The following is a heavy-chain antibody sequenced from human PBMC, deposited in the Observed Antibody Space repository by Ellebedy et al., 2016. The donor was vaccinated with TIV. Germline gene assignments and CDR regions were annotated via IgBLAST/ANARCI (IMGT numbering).Heavy chain of an antibody. Sequence: SVKVSXXASGGTFSSYAISWVRQAPGQGLEWMGGIIPIFGTANYAQKFQGRVTITADESTSTAYMELSSLRSEDTAVYYCASSGSYDYVWGSYRLGWFDPWGQGTLVTVSS. J-gene: IGHJ5*02. CDR3: ASSGSYDYVWGSYRLGWFDP. V-gene: IGHV1-69*13. D-gene: IGHD3-16*02. CDR1: GGTFSSYA. CDR2: IIPIFGTA.